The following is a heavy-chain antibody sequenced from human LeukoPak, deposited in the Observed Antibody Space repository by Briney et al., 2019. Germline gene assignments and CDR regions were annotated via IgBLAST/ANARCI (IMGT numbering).Heavy chain of an antibody. J-gene: IGHJ6*02. CDR2: IIPIFGTA. V-gene: IGHV1-69*13. Sequence: SVKVSCKASGGTFSSYAISWVRQAPGQGLEWMGGIIPIFGTANYAQKFQGRVTITADESTSTAYMELSSLRSEDTAVYYCASQYYYDSSGYYYSLYYGMGVWGQGTTVTVSS. CDR3: ASQYYYDSSGYYYSLYYGMGV. CDR1: GGTFSSYA. D-gene: IGHD3-22*01.